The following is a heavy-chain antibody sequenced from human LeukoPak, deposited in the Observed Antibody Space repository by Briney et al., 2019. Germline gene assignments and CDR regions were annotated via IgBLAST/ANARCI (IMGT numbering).Heavy chain of an antibody. J-gene: IGHJ6*02. V-gene: IGHV3-21*01. CDR2: ISSSSSYI. D-gene: IGHD5-12*01. CDR1: GFIFSSHA. CDR3: RGYSGYEYGMGV. Sequence: GGSLRLSCAASGFIFSSHAMHWVRQAPGKGLEWVSSISSSSSYIYYADSVKGRFTISRDNAKNSLYLQMNSLRAEDTAVYYCRGYSGYEYGMGVWGQGTTVTVSS.